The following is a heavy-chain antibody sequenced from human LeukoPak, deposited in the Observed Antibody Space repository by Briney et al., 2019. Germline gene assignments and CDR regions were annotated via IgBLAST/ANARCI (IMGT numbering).Heavy chain of an antibody. J-gene: IGHJ4*02. Sequence: ASVKVSCKASGYTFTGYYTHWVRQAPGQGLEWMGWINPNSGGTNYAQKFQGRVTMTRDTSISTAYMELSRLRSDDTAVYYFARRDFYNSLDSWGQGTLVTVSS. CDR2: INPNSGGT. CDR3: ARRDFYNSLDS. D-gene: IGHD5-24*01. CDR1: GYTFTGYY. V-gene: IGHV1-2*02.